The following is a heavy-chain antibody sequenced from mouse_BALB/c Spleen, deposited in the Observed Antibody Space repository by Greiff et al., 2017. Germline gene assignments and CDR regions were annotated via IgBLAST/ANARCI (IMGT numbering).Heavy chain of an antibody. CDR2: IWAGGST. D-gene: IGHD2-4*01. CDR1: GFSLTSYG. CDR3: ARGQSTMTPWFAY. J-gene: IGHJ3*01. Sequence: QVQLKQSGPGLVAPSQSLSITCTVSGFSLTSYGVHWVRQPPGKGLEWLGVIWAGGSTNYNSALMSRLSISKDNSKSQVFLKMNSLQTDDTAMYYCARGQSTMTPWFAYWGQGTLVTVSA. V-gene: IGHV2-9*02.